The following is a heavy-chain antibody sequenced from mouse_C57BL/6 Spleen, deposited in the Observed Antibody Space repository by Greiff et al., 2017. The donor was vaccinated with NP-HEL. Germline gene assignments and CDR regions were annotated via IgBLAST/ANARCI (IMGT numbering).Heavy chain of an antibody. CDR2: IYPGDGDT. Sequence: VQLQQSGPELVKPGASVKISCKASGYAFSSSWMNWVKQRPGKGLEWIGRIYPGDGDTNYNGKFKGKATLTADKSSSTAYMQLSSLTSEDSAVYFCARYGLRYYFDYWGQGTTLTVSS. CDR3: ARYGLRYYFDY. V-gene: IGHV1-82*01. J-gene: IGHJ2*01. CDR1: GYAFSSSW. D-gene: IGHD1-1*01.